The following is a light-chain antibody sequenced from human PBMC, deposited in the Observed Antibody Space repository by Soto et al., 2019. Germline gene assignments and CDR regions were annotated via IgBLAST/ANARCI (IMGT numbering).Light chain of an antibody. J-gene: IGKJ1*01. CDR3: QHYNCYSEA. Sequence: DIQMTQSPSTLSGSVGDRVTITCRASQTISSWLAWYQQKPGKAPKLLIYKASTLKSGVPSRFSGSRSGTEFTLTISSLQPDDFATYYCQHYNCYSEAFGQGTKVE. CDR1: QTISSW. CDR2: KAS. V-gene: IGKV1-5*03.